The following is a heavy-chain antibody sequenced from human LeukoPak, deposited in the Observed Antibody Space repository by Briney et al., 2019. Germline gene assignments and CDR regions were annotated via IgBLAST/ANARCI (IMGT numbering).Heavy chain of an antibody. V-gene: IGHV3-74*01. D-gene: IGHD6-13*01. CDR2: INSDGSST. J-gene: IGHJ4*02. Sequence: GGSLRLSCAASGFTFSSYWMHWVRQAPGKGLVWVSRINSDGSSTSYADSVKGRFTISRDNAKNSLYLQMNSLRAEDTALYYCARDGPRSVSSSSYFDYWGQGTLVTVSS. CDR1: GFTFSSYW. CDR3: ARDGPRSVSSSSYFDY.